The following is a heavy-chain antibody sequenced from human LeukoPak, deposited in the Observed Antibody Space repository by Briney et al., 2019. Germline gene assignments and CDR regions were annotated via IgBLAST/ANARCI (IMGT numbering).Heavy chain of an antibody. V-gene: IGHV1-18*01. J-gene: IGHJ6*02. Sequence: GASVKVSCKASGYTFTSYGIGWVRQAPGQGLEWMGWISAYNGNTNYAQKLQGRVTMTTDTSTSTAYMELRSLRSDDTAVYYCARASDYYGSGSYYRALYGMDVWGQGTTVTVSS. CDR3: ARASDYYGSGSYYRALYGMDV. D-gene: IGHD3-10*01. CDR2: ISAYNGNT. CDR1: GYTFTSYG.